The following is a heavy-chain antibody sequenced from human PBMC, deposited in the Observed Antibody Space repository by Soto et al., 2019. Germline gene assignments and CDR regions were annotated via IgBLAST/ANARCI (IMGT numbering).Heavy chain of an antibody. V-gene: IGHV3-7*05. CDR2: IKQDGSEK. CDR1: GFAFSSYW. CDR3: ARDSGSYFRNDAFDI. Sequence: GGSLRLSCAASGFAFSSYWMSWVRQAPGKGLEWVANIKQDGSEKYYVDSVKGRFTISRDNAKNSLYLQMNSLRAEDTAVYYCARDSGSYFRNDAFDIWGQGTMVTVSS. D-gene: IGHD1-26*01. J-gene: IGHJ3*02.